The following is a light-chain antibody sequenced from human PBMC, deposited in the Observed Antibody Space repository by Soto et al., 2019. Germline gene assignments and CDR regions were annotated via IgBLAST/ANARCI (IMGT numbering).Light chain of an antibody. CDR2: LAS. CDR1: QSLLHSNGYNY. V-gene: IGKV2-28*01. CDR3: MQLLHPPLT. Sequence: DVVMTQSPLSLPVAPGEPASISCRSSQSLLHSNGYNYLARFLQKAGQSPQLLIYLASSRASGVPDRFSGSRSGTDFTLEISSVEAEDVGIYYCMQLLHPPLTFGGGTKVEIK. J-gene: IGKJ4*01.